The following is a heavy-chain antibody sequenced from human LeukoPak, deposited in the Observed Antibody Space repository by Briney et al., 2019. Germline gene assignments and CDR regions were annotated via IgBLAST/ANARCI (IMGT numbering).Heavy chain of an antibody. D-gene: IGHD6-13*01. J-gene: IGHJ4*02. V-gene: IGHV4-34*01. CDR1: GGSFSGYY. CDR3: ARPCEAGDNY. Sequence: SETLSLTCADYGGSFSGYYWSWIRQPPAKGLEWIGEINHSGSTNYNPSRKSRVTISVDTYKNQFSLKLSSETAADTAVYYCARPCEAGDNYWGQGTLVTVSS. CDR2: INHSGST.